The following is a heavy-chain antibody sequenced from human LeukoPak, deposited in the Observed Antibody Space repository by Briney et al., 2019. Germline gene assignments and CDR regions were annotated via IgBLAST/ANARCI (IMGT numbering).Heavy chain of an antibody. CDR3: ARVAYGDYVAPFDY. Sequence: ASVTVSCKASGYTFTGYYMHWVRQAPGQGLEWMGWINPNSGGTNYAQKFQGRVTMTRDTSISTAYMELSRLRSDDTAVYFCARVAYGDYVAPFDYWGQGTLVTVSS. CDR2: INPNSGGT. J-gene: IGHJ4*02. D-gene: IGHD4-17*01. V-gene: IGHV1-2*02. CDR1: GYTFTGYY.